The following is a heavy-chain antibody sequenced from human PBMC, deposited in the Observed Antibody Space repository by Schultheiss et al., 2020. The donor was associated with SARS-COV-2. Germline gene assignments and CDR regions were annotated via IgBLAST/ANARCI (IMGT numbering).Heavy chain of an antibody. CDR1: GGSISSYY. D-gene: IGHD1-26*01. CDR3: ARDVGATTGSYYFDY. CDR2: IYYTGST. J-gene: IGHJ4*02. V-gene: IGHV4-59*01. Sequence: SETLSLTCSVSGGSISSYYWSWIRQPPGKGLEWIEYIYYTGSTNYNPSLESRVSISVNTSKNQFSLKLSSVTAADTAVYYCARDVGATTGSYYFDYWGQGTLVTVSS.